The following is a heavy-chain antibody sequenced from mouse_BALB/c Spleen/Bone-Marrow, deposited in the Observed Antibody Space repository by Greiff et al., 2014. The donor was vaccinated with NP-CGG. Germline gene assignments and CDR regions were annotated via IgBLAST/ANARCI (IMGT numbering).Heavy chain of an antibody. CDR3: ARGTYRSYFDY. J-gene: IGHJ2*01. Sequence: VQLQQSGAELLKPGASVKISCKATGYTFSSYWIEWVKQRPGHGLEWIGEILPGSGTTNYNEKFKGKATFTADTSSNTAYMQLSSLTSEDSAVYYCARGTYRSYFDYWGQGTTLTVSS. CDR1: GYTFSSYW. D-gene: IGHD2-14*01. CDR2: ILPGSGTT. V-gene: IGHV1-9*01.